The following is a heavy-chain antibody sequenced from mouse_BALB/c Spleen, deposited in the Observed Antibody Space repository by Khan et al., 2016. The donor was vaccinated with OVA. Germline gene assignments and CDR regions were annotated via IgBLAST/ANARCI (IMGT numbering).Heavy chain of an antibody. Sequence: QVQLKQSGAEVVRPGASVKLSCKASDYSFTSYWMHWMKQRPGQGLQWIGMIHPSDSEPRLNQKFNDRATLTVDKSSRTAYMQLSSPTSEDSAVYYCARRKFITPTEEGPWFAYWGQGTLVTVSA. CDR3: ARRKFITPTEEGPWFAY. V-gene: IGHV1-74*01. J-gene: IGHJ3*01. CDR2: IHPSDSEP. D-gene: IGHD1-2*01. CDR1: DYSFTSYW.